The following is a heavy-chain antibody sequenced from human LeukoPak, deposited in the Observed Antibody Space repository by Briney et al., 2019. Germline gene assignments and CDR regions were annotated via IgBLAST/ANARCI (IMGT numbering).Heavy chain of an antibody. V-gene: IGHV3-30*01. CDR2: ISYDGSNK. D-gene: IGHD4-17*01. J-gene: IGHJ4*02. CDR1: GFTFSSYA. Sequence: GGSLRLSCAASGFTFSSYAMHWVRQAPGKGLEWVAVISYDGSNKYYADSVKGRFTISRDNSKNTLCLQMNSLRAEDTAVYYCARGATVTTVGYWGQGTLVTVSS. CDR3: ARGATVTTVGY.